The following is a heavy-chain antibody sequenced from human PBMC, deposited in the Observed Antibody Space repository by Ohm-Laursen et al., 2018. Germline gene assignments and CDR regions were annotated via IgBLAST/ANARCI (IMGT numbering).Heavy chain of an antibody. CDR3: ARDLIDCSGGSCYSP. CDR1: GFTFSSYA. Sequence: SLRLSCAASGFTFSSYAMHWVRQAPGKGLEYVSAISSNGGSTYYANSVKGRFTISRDNAKNSLYLQMNSLRAEDTAVYYCARDLIDCSGGSCYSPRGQGTLVTVSS. J-gene: IGHJ5*02. D-gene: IGHD2-15*01. V-gene: IGHV3-64*01. CDR2: ISSNGGST.